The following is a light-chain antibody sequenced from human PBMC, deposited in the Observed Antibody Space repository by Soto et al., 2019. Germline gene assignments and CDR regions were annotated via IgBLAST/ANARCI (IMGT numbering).Light chain of an antibody. V-gene: IGKV1-5*03. Sequence: DILLTHSPSTLSASVGDRVTISCRASQSSKKWLAWYQHKPRKAPNLRIYDVSTLHSGVPSRFSGSGSGTEFTLTISSLRPDDFATYYWQHYCGERATFGQENQVESK. CDR2: DVS. J-gene: IGKJ1*01. CDR1: QSSKKW. CDR3: QHYCGERAT.